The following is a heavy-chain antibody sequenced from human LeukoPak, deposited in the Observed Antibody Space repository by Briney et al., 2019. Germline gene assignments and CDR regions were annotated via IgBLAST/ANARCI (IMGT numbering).Heavy chain of an antibody. CDR2: ITYGSDTI. CDR3: ARYHLGSYFRVPFDH. CDR1: GFYFGGHA. V-gene: IGHV3-48*04. Sequence: PGGSLRLSCVASGFYFGGHAMHWLRQAPGKGLEWVAYITYGSDTIFYADSVKGRFTVSRDNAKNSLYLQMDSLRAEDTAVYYCARYHLGSYFRVPFDHWGQGTLVTVSS. J-gene: IGHJ4*02. D-gene: IGHD3-10*01.